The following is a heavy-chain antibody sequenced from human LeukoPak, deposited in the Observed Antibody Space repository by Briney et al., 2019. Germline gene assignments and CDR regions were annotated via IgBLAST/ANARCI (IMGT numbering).Heavy chain of an antibody. V-gene: IGHV3-23*01. D-gene: IGHD3-22*01. J-gene: IGHJ5*02. CDR3: AKGEVVSWFDP. CDR2: IRGSGNTT. CDR1: GSTFSTYS. Sequence: GGSLRLSCAASGSTFSTYSMTWVRQAPGKGLDWVSSIRGSGNTTWHADSVKGRFTISRDNSKNTLYLQMNSLRVEDTAVYYCAKGEVVSWFDPWGQGTLVTVSS.